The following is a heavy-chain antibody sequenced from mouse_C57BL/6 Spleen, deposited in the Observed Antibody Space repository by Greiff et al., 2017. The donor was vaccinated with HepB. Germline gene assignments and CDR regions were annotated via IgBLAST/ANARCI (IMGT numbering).Heavy chain of an antibody. V-gene: IGHV5-4*01. CDR3: ASYGYDGTGFAY. CDR2: ISDGGSYT. Sequence: EVQGVESGGGLVKPGGSLKLSCAASGFTFSSYAMSWVRQTPEKRLEWVATISDGGSYTYYPDNVKGRFTISRDNAKNNLYLQMSHLKSEDTAMYYCASYGYDGTGFAYWGQGTLVTVSA. J-gene: IGHJ3*01. CDR1: GFTFSSYA. D-gene: IGHD2-2*01.